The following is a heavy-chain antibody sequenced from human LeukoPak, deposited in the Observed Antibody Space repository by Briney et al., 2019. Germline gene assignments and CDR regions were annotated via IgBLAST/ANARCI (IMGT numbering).Heavy chain of an antibody. D-gene: IGHD3-3*01. V-gene: IGHV3-7*03. CDR3: AKRFFDY. Sequence: GGSLRLSCAASGFTFSNYWMSWVRQAPGKGLEWVANIKQDGSEKYYLDSVKGRFTISRDNAKNSLYLQMNSLRAEDTAVYYCAKRFFDYWGQGTLVTVSS. CDR1: GFTFSNYW. CDR2: IKQDGSEK. J-gene: IGHJ4*02.